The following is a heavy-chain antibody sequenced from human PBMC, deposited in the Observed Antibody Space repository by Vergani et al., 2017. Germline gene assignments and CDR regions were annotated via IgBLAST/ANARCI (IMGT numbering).Heavy chain of an antibody. CDR1: GGSISSYY. CDR2: INHSGST. D-gene: IGHD6-6*01. J-gene: IGHJ5*02. V-gene: IGHV4-34*01. Sequence: QVQLQESGPGLVKPSETLSLTCTVSGGSISSYYWSWIRQPPGKGLEWIGEINHSGSTKYNPSLKSRVTISVDTSKNQFSLKLSSVTAADTAVYYCARGTPSAARPRGSWFDPWGQGTLVTVSS. CDR3: ARGTPSAARPRGSWFDP.